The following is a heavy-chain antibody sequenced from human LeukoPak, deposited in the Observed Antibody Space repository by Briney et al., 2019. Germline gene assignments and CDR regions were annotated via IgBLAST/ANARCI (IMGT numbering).Heavy chain of an antibody. CDR3: ARVGAYYDFWSTYSYYYYYMDV. D-gene: IGHD3-3*01. V-gene: IGHV3-21*01. J-gene: IGHJ6*03. CDR1: GFTFSPYS. Sequence: GGSLRLPCAASGFTFSPYSMNWVRQAPGKGLEWVSLVSSRSSFINYADSVKGRFIISRDDAKNSLYLQMNSLRAEDTAVYYCARVGAYYDFWSTYSYYYYYMDVWGKGTTVTVSS. CDR2: VSSRSSFI.